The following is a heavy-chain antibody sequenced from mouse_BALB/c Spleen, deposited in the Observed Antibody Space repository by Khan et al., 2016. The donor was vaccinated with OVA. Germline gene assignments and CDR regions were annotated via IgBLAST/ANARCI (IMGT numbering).Heavy chain of an antibody. CDR2: ISPGSDNA. V-gene: IGHV1-77*01. CDR3: AREWAAWLPY. CDR1: GYTFTDYY. J-gene: IGHJ3*01. Sequence: QVQLKQSGPELARPGASVKLSCKASGYTFTDYYLNWMRQRTGQGLEWIGEISPGSDNAYYNEKFKGKATLTADKSSSTAYMQLTSLTSEDSAVDFYAREWAAWLPYWGQGTLVTVSA.